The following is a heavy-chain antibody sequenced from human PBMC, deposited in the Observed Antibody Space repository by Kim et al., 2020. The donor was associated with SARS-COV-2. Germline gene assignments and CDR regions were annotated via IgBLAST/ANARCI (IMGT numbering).Heavy chain of an antibody. J-gene: IGHJ5*02. V-gene: IGHV3-23*01. D-gene: IGHD1-1*01. CDR3: AKGTRGVWNDPGGWFDP. Sequence: GGSLRLSCAASGFTFSSYAMSWVRQAPGKGLEWVSAISGSGGSTYYADSVKGRFTISRDNSKNTLYLQMNSLRAEDTAVYYCAKGTRGVWNDPGGWFDPWGQGTLVTVSS. CDR2: ISGSGGST. CDR1: GFTFSSYA.